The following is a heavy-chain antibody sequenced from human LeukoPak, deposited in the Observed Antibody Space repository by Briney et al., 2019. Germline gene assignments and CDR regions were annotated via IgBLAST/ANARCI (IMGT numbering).Heavy chain of an antibody. CDR1: GGSFSGYY. D-gene: IGHD6-13*01. V-gene: IGHV4-34*01. J-gene: IGHJ4*02. CDR2: INHSGST. CDR3: ARDARGSSSVDY. Sequence: PSETLSLTCAVYGGSFSGYYWSWIRQPPGKGLEWIGEINHSGSTNYNPSLKSRVTMSVDTSKNQFSLRLTSVTAADTAVYYCARDARGSSSVDYWGQGTLVTVSS.